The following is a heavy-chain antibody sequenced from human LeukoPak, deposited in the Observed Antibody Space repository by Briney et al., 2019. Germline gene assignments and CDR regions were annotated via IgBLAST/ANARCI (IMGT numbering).Heavy chain of an antibody. D-gene: IGHD3-10*01. Sequence: SETLSLTCAVSGGSFSGYYWSWIRQPPGKGLEWIGEINHSGSTNYNPSLKSRVTISVDTSKNQFSLKLSSVTAADTAVYYCARGARYYYGSGSWGYYYMDVWGKGTTVTVSS. CDR3: ARGARYYYGSGSWGYYYMDV. J-gene: IGHJ6*03. CDR2: INHSGST. V-gene: IGHV4-34*01. CDR1: GGSFSGYY.